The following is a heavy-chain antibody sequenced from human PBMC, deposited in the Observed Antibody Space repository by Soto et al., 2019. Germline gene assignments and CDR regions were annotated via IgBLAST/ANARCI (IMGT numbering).Heavy chain of an antibody. CDR2: IYYSGST. CDR3: ATYGSGSYKPTTFDY. Sequence: QVQLQESGPGLGKPSQTLSLICTVSGGSISSGGYYWSWIRQHPGKGLEWIGYIYYSGSTYYNPSLKSRVTISVDTSKNQFSLKLSSVTAADTAVYYCATYGSGSYKPTTFDYWGQGTLVTVSS. D-gene: IGHD3-10*01. J-gene: IGHJ4*02. CDR1: GGSISSGGYY. V-gene: IGHV4-31*03.